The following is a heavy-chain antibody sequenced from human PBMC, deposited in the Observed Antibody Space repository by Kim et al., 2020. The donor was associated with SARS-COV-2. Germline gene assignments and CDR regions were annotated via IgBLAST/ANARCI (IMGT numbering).Heavy chain of an antibody. D-gene: IGHD4-4*01. CDR1: GFTFSDYY. Sequence: GGSLRLSCAASGFTFSDYYMSWIRQAPGKGLEWVSYISSSSSYTNYADSVKGRFTISRDNAKNSLYLQMNSLRAEDTAVYYCAREQLTTVTTKGPSQGAPFLYYYYGMDVWGQGTTVTVSS. J-gene: IGHJ6*02. V-gene: IGHV3-11*06. CDR3: AREQLTTVTTKGPSQGAPFLYYYYGMDV. CDR2: ISSSSSYT.